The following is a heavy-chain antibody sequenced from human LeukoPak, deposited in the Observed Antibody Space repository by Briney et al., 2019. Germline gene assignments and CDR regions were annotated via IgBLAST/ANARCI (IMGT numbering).Heavy chain of an antibody. J-gene: IGHJ4*02. CDR2: INPSGGST. D-gene: IGHD6-13*01. Sequence: ASVKVSCKASGYTFTSYYMHWVRQAPGQGLEWMGIINPSGGSTSYAQKFQGRVTMTRDMSTSTVYMELSSLRSEDTAVYYCARDFIPLLLGAAAANPLDYWGQGTLVTVSS. CDR1: GYTFTSYY. V-gene: IGHV1-46*01. CDR3: ARDFIPLLLGAAAANPLDY.